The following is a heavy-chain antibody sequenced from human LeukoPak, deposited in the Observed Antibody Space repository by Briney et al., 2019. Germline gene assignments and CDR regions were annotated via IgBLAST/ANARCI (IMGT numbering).Heavy chain of an antibody. Sequence: ASVKVSCKASGYTFTSYYMHWVRQAPGQGLEWVGIINPSGGSTSYAQKFQGRVTMTRDTSTSTVYMELSSLRSEDTAVYYCAVAGTGYFYYYYYGMDVWGQGTTVTVSS. CDR2: INPSGGST. CDR1: GYTFTSYY. J-gene: IGHJ6*02. V-gene: IGHV1-46*01. D-gene: IGHD6-19*01. CDR3: AVAGTGYFYYYYYGMDV.